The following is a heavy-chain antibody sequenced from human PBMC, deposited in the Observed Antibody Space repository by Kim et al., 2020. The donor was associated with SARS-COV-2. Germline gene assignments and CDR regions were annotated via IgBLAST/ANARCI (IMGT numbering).Heavy chain of an antibody. D-gene: IGHD3-10*01. CDR3: VRDRWGGAVYF. V-gene: IGHV3-48*02. J-gene: IGHJ3*01. CDR2: I. Sequence: IYYADSVKGRFTSSRDNAKNSLYLQMSSLTDDDTAVYFCVRDRWGGAVYFWGQGTLVTVSS.